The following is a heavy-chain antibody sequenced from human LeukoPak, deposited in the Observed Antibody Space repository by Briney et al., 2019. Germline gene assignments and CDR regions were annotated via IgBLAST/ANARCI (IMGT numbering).Heavy chain of an antibody. CDR2: ISGSGSDI. CDR3: STDPRLLIY. J-gene: IGHJ4*01. CDR1: GFGFSDSC. V-gene: IGHV3-11*01. D-gene: IGHD2-8*01. Sequence: GGSLRLSCVVSGFGFSDSCMTWIRQTPGKGLEWLAYISGSGSDIYYADSVKGRFTISRDNAKNSLYLQMNSLRPDDTALYYCSTDPRLLIYWGHGTLVTVSS.